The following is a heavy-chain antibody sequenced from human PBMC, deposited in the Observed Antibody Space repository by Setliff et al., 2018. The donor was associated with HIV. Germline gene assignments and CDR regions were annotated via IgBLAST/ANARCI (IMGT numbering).Heavy chain of an antibody. Sequence: ASVKVSCKASGYTFTTYSIHWVRQAPGQSLEWMGWINVGKGDTKYSQELQGRITITTDTSANTAYMELSSLRSDDTAVYFCARGALLAVFDFDHWGHGTLVTVSS. D-gene: IGHD3-10*01. CDR3: ARGALLAVFDFDH. V-gene: IGHV1-3*01. CDR2: INVGKGDT. CDR1: GYTFTTYS. J-gene: IGHJ4*01.